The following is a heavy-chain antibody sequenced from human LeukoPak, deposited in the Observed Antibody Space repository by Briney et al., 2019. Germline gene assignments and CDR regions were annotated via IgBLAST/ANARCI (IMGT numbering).Heavy chain of an antibody. D-gene: IGHD3-16*02. V-gene: IGHV1-24*01. CDR3: ATESPITFGGVIVI. CDR1: GYTLTELS. J-gene: IGHJ4*02. CDR2: FDPEDGET. Sequence: ASVKVSCKVSGYTLTELSMHWVRQAPGKGLEWMGGFDPEDGETIYAQKFQGRVTMTEDTSADTAYMELSSLRSEDTAVYYCATESPITFGGVIVIWGQGTLVTVSS.